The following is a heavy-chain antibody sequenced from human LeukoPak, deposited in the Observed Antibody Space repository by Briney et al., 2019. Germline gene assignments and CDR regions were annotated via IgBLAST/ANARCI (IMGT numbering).Heavy chain of an antibody. CDR1: GGSISSYY. D-gene: IGHD6-13*01. Sequence: SETLSLTCTVSGGSISSYYWSWIRQPPGKGLEWIGYIYYSGSTNYNPSLKSRVTISVDTSKNQFSLKLSSVTAADTAVYYCARARYSSSWPNDAFDIWGQGTMVTVSS. CDR3: ARARYSSSWPNDAFDI. CDR2: IYYSGST. V-gene: IGHV4-59*08. J-gene: IGHJ3*02.